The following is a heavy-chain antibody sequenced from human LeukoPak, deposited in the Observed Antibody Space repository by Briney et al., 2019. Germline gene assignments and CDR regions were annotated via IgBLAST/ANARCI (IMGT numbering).Heavy chain of an antibody. CDR3: ARDGRFAAYEPDY. Sequence: GGSLRLSCAASGFTFSSYATSWVRQAPGKGLEWVSAISGSGGSTYYADSVKGRFTIPRDNSKNTLYLQMNSLRAEDTAVYYCARDGRFAAYEPDYWGQGTLVTVSS. J-gene: IGHJ4*02. D-gene: IGHD1-26*01. V-gene: IGHV3-23*01. CDR2: ISGSGGST. CDR1: GFTFSSYA.